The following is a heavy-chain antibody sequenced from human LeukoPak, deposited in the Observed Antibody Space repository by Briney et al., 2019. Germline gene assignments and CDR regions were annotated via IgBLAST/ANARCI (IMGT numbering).Heavy chain of an antibody. J-gene: IGHJ4*02. CDR1: GYSFTSYW. CDR2: IYPGDSDT. CDR3: ARHGAVAGFLVDY. Sequence: GESLKISYKGSGYSFTSYWIGWVRQMPGKGLEWMGIIYPGDSDTRYSPSFQGQVTISADKSISTAYLQWSSLKASDTAMYYCARHGAVAGFLVDYWGQGTLVTVSS. V-gene: IGHV5-51*01. D-gene: IGHD6-19*01.